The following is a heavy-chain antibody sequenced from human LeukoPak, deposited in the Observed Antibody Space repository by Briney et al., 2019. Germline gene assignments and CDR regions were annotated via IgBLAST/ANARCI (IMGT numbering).Heavy chain of an antibody. D-gene: IGHD2-2*01. J-gene: IGHJ4*02. CDR3: ARAPITSPFYFDY. Sequence: GGSLRLSCTASGFAFDEHGMSWVRQVPGKGLEWVSGINWSGGSTGYADPLRGRFTISRDNAKNSLYLQMDSLRAEGTALYYCARAPITSPFYFDYWGQGTLVTVSS. CDR2: INWSGGST. CDR1: GFAFDEHG. V-gene: IGHV3-20*04.